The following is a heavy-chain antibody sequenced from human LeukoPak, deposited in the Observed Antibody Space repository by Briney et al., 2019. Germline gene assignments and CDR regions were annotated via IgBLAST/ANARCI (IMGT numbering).Heavy chain of an antibody. Sequence: GGSLRLSCAASGFTFSSSAMSWVRQAPGKGLEWVSTISGSGGSTYHADSVKGRFTISRDNSKNTLYLQMNSLRAEDTAVYYCAKDLELGQFPEGDAFDIWGQGTMVTVSS. CDR3: AKDLELGQFPEGDAFDI. D-gene: IGHD1-26*01. V-gene: IGHV3-23*01. CDR1: GFTFSSSA. J-gene: IGHJ3*02. CDR2: ISGSGGST.